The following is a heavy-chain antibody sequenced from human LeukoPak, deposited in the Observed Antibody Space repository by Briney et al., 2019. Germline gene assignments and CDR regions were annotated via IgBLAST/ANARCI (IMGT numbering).Heavy chain of an antibody. V-gene: IGHV4-39*01. CDR1: GGSISSSHYY. D-gene: IGHD3-10*01. CDR3: ARPVFLNTYGYFDY. Sequence: SETLSLTCTVSGGSISSSHYYWGWIRQPPGKGLEWIGGMYYSGSTYYNPSLKSRVTISVDTSKNQFSLKLNSVTAADTAVYYCARPVFLNTYGYFDYWGQGTLVTVSS. J-gene: IGHJ4*02. CDR2: MYYSGST.